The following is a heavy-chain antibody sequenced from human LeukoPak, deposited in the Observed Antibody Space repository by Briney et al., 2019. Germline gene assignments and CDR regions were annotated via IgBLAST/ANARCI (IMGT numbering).Heavy chain of an antibody. V-gene: IGHV1-2*02. J-gene: IGHJ4*02. CDR3: ARGAFGGVIVFGY. D-gene: IGHD3-16*02. CDR2: INPNSGGT. CDR1: GYTFTGYY. Sequence: ASVKVSCKASGYTFTGYYMHWVRQAPGQGLEWMGWINPNSGGTNYAQKFQGRVTMTRDTSISTAYMELSRLRSDDTAVYYCARGAFGGVIVFGYWVQGTLVTVSS.